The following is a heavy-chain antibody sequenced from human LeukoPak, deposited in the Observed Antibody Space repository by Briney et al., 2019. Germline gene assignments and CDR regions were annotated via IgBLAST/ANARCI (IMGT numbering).Heavy chain of an antibody. Sequence: ASVKVSCKASGFTFNTSDIFWVRQAPGQGLEYMGWINVNQVHADYAQNFQGRISMSTDTSTNTAYMELAGLKSNDTAVYYCAKGAGFDYVWKKSRYFDYWGQGTLVTVSS. J-gene: IGHJ4*02. CDR3: AKGAGFDYVWKKSRYFDY. CDR1: GFTFNTSD. CDR2: INVNQVHA. D-gene: IGHD3-16*01. V-gene: IGHV1-18*01.